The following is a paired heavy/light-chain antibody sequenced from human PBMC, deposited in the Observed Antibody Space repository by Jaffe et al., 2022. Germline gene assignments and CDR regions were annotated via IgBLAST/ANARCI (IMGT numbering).Light chain of an antibody. Sequence: EIVLTQSPGTLSLSPGERATLSCRASQSVSSSYLAWYQQKPGQAPRLLIYGASSRATGIPDRFSGSGSGTDFTLTISRLEPEDFAVYYCQQYGSSLGWTFGQGTKVEIK. V-gene: IGKV3-20*01. CDR3: QQYGSSLGWT. CDR1: QSVSSSY. CDR2: GAS. J-gene: IGKJ1*01.
Heavy chain of an antibody. CDR3: ARATLGQYDFWSGYDYYYYMDV. V-gene: IGHV4-4*02. Sequence: QVQLQESGPGLVKPSGTLSLTCAVSGGSISSSNWWSWVRQPPGKGLEWIGEIYHSGSTNYNPSLKSRVTISVDKSKNQFSLKLSSVTAADTAVYYCARATLGQYDFWSGYDYYYYMDVWGKGTTVTVSS. D-gene: IGHD3-3*01. CDR2: IYHSGST. J-gene: IGHJ6*03. CDR1: GGSISSSNW.